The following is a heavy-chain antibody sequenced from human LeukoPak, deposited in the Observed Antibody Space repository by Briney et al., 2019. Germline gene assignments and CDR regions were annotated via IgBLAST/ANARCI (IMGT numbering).Heavy chain of an antibody. D-gene: IGHD3-3*01. Sequence: EGSLRLSCAASGFTFSSYGMHWVRQAPGKGLEWVAVISYDGSNKYYADSVKGRFTISRDNSKNTLYLQMNSLRAEDTAVYYCAKGLSAYYDFWSGPHDAFDIWGQGTMVTVSS. J-gene: IGHJ3*02. CDR3: AKGLSAYYDFWSGPHDAFDI. V-gene: IGHV3-30*18. CDR2: ISYDGSNK. CDR1: GFTFSSYG.